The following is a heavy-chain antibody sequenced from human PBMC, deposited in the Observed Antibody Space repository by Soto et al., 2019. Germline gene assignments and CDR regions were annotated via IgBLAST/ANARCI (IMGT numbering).Heavy chain of an antibody. CDR1: GDTFRTYS. CDR2: IIPILDIA. Sequence: QVQLVQSGAEVKKPGSSVKVSCKASGDTFRTYSINWVRQAPGQGLEWMGRIIPILDIADYAQKFQGRVTITADKSTSTAYMEVSSLRSEDTAVYYCAREECRSTSCYHYFDYWGQGTLVTVSS. V-gene: IGHV1-69*08. CDR3: AREECRSTSCYHYFDY. D-gene: IGHD2-2*01. J-gene: IGHJ4*02.